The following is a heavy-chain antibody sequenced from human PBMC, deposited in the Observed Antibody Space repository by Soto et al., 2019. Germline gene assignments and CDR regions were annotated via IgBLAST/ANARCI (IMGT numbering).Heavy chain of an antibody. CDR1: GGSISSYY. J-gene: IGHJ6*03. D-gene: IGHD3-10*01. V-gene: IGHV4-59*01. CDR3: GRGLWGGRLVYYYNYTDG. CDR2: IDYSGST. Sequence: SETLSLTCTVSGGSISSYYWSWILPPPGKGLEWIGYIDYSGSTNYNPSPKSRVTISVDTSKNQFSLKLSSVTASDRAGYYRGRGLWGGRLVYYYNYTDGRGKGTTVTVAS.